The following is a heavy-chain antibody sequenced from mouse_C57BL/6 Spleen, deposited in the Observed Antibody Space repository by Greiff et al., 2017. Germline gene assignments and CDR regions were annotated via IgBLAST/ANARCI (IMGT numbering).Heavy chain of an antibody. Sequence: QVQLQQSGAELVKPGASVKMSCKASGYTFTSYWITWVKQRPGQGLEWIGDIYPGSGSTNYNEKFKSKATLTVDTSSSTAYMQLSSLTSADSAVYYCARQGLYGDYFDYWGQGTTLTVSS. J-gene: IGHJ2*01. CDR3: ARQGLYGDYFDY. D-gene: IGHD1-1*01. CDR1: GYTFTSYW. CDR2: IYPGSGST. V-gene: IGHV1-55*01.